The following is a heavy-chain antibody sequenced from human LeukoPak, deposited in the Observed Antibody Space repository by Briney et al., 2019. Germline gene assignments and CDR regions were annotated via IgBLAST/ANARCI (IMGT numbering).Heavy chain of an antibody. D-gene: IGHD1-7*01. Sequence: ASVKVSCKASGYTFTSYNMHWVRQSPGQGLEWMGIINPSGGSTSYAQKFQGRVTMTRDTSTSTVYMELSSPRSEDTAVYYCARVETITGTSYYWGQGTLVTVSS. CDR3: ARVETITGTSYY. V-gene: IGHV1-46*01. CDR1: GYTFTSYN. J-gene: IGHJ4*02. CDR2: INPSGGST.